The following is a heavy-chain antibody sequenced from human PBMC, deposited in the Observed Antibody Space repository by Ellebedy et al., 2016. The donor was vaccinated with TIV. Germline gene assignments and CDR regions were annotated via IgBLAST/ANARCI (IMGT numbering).Heavy chain of an antibody. J-gene: IGHJ4*02. CDR2: ISWDGTMT. V-gene: IGHV3-43*01. CDR1: GFTFEDYV. CDR3: GKDLDVLTGSDF. D-gene: IGHD3-9*01. Sequence: GESLKISCAASGFTFEDYVMHWIRQPPGKGLEWGTVISWDGTMTYHADSVKGRFTVSRDNKKNLLYLQMNSLKTEDTAVYYCGKDLDVLTGSDFWGQGTLVTVSS.